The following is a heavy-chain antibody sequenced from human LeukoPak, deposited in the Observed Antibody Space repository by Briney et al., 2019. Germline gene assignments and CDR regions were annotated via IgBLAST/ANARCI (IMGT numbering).Heavy chain of an antibody. J-gene: IGHJ6*03. CDR2: INPNSGGT. CDR3: ARVNGLYDSSGYYWGQWNYYMDV. Sequence: ASVKVSCKASGYTFTGYYMHWVRQAPGQGLEWMGWINPNSGGTNYAQKLQGRVTMTTDTSTSTAYMELRSLRSDDTAVYYCARVNGLYDSSGYYWGQWNYYMDVWGKGTTVTVSS. CDR1: GYTFTGYY. V-gene: IGHV1-2*02. D-gene: IGHD3-22*01.